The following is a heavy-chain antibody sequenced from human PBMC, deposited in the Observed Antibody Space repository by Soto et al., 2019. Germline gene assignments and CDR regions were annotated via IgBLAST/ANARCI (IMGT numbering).Heavy chain of an antibody. D-gene: IGHD1-26*01. CDR3: AMSGSYSILDFDY. CDR2: MNPNSGNT. CDR1: GYTFTSYD. J-gene: IGHJ4*02. Sequence: ASVKVSCKASGYTFTSYDINWVRQATGQGLEWMGWMNPNSGNTGYAQKFQGRVTMTRNTSISTAYMKLSSLRSEDTAVYYCAMSGSYSILDFDYWGQGTLVTVSS. V-gene: IGHV1-8*01.